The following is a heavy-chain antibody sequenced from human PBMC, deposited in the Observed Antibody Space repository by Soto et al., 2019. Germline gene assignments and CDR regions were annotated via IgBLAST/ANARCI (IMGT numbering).Heavy chain of an antibody. Sequence: QVQLVESGGGVVQPGRSLRLSCAASGFTLSNYGMHWVRQAPGKGLEWVAVIWYDGSNENYADSVKGRFPIYRDNSKNTLYLHMNTLRAEDTAVYYCARDFTYYFDIRGGLGTLVTVSS. CDR1: GFTLSNYG. CDR2: IWYDGSNE. V-gene: IGHV3-33*01. CDR3: ARDFTYYFDIR. D-gene: IGHD3-22*01. J-gene: IGHJ4*02.